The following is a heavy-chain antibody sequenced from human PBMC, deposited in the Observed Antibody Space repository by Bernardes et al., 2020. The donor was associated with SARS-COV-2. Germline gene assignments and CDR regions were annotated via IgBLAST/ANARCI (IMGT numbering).Heavy chain of an antibody. Sequence: GGSLRLSCVASGFSFSKYAMTWVRQAPGKGLEWVSSSCNNVDFTYYADSVRGRFTISRDNSKNTLYLQMNRLRADDTAVYYWAKVRGATNNWYSDYWGQGTLVTVSS. J-gene: IGHJ4*02. CDR1: GFSFSKYA. V-gene: IGHV3-23*01. CDR2: SCNNVDFT. CDR3: AKVRGATNNWYSDY. D-gene: IGHD1-1*01.